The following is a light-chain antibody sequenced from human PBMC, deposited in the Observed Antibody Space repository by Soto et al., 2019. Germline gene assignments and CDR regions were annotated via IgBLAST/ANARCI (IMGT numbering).Light chain of an antibody. CDR2: EGS. V-gene: IGLV2-23*01. J-gene: IGLJ1*01. CDR3: CSYAGSSTFYV. Sequence: SALSQPASVSGSPGQSITIAFTGTSSDVGSYNLVSRYRQHPGKAPKLMIYEGSKRPSGVSNRFSGSKSGNTASLTISGLQAEDEADYYCCSYAGSSTFYVFGTGTKVTVL. CDR1: SSDVGSYNL.